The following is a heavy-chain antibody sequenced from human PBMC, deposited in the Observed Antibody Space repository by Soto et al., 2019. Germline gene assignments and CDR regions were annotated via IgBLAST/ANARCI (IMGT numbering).Heavy chain of an antibody. CDR3: ARYRYDFWSGSEHYGMDV. CDR2: ISSGGGLI. Sequence: GGSLRLSCAASGFTFSDYYMTWIRQAPGKGLEWLSYISSGGGLIYYADSVKGRFTISRDNAKNSLYLQMNSLRAEDTAVYYCARYRYDFWSGSEHYGMDVWGQGTTVTVSS. V-gene: IGHV3-11*01. J-gene: IGHJ6*02. CDR1: GFTFSDYY. D-gene: IGHD3-3*01.